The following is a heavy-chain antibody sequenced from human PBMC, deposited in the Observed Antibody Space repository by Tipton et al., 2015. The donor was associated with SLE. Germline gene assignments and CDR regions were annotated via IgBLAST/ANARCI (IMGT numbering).Heavy chain of an antibody. CDR1: GGSISSTTYY. D-gene: IGHD3-22*01. CDR3: ARHDDSSGYSY. Sequence: TLSLTCTVSGGSISSTTYYWVWIRQPPGKGLEWIGSIYYSGSTYYNPSLKSRVTISLDTSKNQFSLKLSSVSAADTAVYYCARHDDSSGYSYWGQGTLVTVSS. J-gene: IGHJ4*02. V-gene: IGHV4-39*01. CDR2: IYYSGST.